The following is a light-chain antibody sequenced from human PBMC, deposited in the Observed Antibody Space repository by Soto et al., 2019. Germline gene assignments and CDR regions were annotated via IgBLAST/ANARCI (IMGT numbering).Light chain of an antibody. J-gene: IGKJ4*01. CDR1: ESVSTN. CDR3: QQYDIATG. V-gene: IGKV3-15*01. Sequence: EVVMTQSPASLSVSPGERATLSCRASESVSTNLAWYQQKPGQPPRLLIYAASTRATGVPARFSGSGSGTEFTITISSLQSEDFAVYYCQQYDIATGFGGGTKVEIK. CDR2: AAS.